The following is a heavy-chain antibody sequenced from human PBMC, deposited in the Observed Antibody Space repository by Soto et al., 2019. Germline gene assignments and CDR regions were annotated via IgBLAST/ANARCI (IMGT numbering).Heavy chain of an antibody. CDR3: ARDAIRGSAAMKTY. CDR2: VYSTGST. J-gene: IGHJ4*02. CDR1: GGSIISNYW. V-gene: IGHV4-28*03. Sequence: SATLSLTCAVSGGSIISNYWWAWIRRSPGEGLEWLGYVYSTGSTYYNPSLKSRISMSVDTSKNQFSLILSSVSAADTAVYYCARDAIRGSAAMKTYWGLGTLVTVSS.